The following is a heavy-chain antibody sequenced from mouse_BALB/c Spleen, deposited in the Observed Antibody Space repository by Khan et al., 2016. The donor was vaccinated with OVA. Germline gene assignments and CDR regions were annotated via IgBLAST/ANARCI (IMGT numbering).Heavy chain of an antibody. CDR1: GFTFSGFG. CDR3: ARTGYYYFDY. V-gene: IGHV5-17*02. Sequence: EVELVESGGGLVQTGGSRKLSCAASGFTFSGFGMHWVRQAPEKGLEWVAYISSGSNTIYYADTVKGRFTISRDNPKNTLFLQMTSLRSEETAMYYGARTGYYYFDYWGQGTTLTVSS. D-gene: IGHD4-1*01. CDR2: ISSGSNTI. J-gene: IGHJ2*01.